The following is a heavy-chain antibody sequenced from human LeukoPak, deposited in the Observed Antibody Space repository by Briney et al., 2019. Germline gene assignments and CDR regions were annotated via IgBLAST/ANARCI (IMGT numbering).Heavy chain of an antibody. J-gene: IGHJ5*02. Sequence: SETLSLTCTVSGGSISSYYWSWIRQPPGKGLEWIGYIYYSGSTNYNPSLKSRVTISVDTSKNQFSLKLSSVTAADTAVYYCARDGGFATIRRFDPWGQGTLVTVSS. CDR1: GGSISSYY. CDR3: ARDGGFATIRRFDP. CDR2: IYYSGST. V-gene: IGHV4-59*01. D-gene: IGHD3-3*01.